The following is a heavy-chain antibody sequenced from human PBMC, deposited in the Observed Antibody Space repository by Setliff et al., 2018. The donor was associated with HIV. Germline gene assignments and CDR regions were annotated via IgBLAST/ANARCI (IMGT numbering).Heavy chain of an antibody. CDR3: TRLGPSDYCGGGNCYYDY. CDR1: GFTFSSYS. CDR2: IKSKTNNYAT. Sequence: GGSLRLSCAASGFTFSSYSMNWVRQASGKGLEWVGRIKSKTNNYATAYAASVKGRFTISRDDSKKTAYLQMNSLKTEDTAVYFCTRLGPSDYCGGGNCYYDYWGQGTLVTVSS. J-gene: IGHJ4*02. V-gene: IGHV3-73*01. D-gene: IGHD2-21*02.